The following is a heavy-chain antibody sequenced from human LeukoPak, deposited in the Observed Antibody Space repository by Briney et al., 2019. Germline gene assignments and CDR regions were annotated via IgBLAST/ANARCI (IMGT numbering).Heavy chain of an antibody. CDR2: LYASGGT. V-gene: IGHV4-4*07. J-gene: IGHJ4*02. Sequence: SETLSLTCTVSGGSISNYYWSWTRQPAGKGLEYIGRLYASGGTDYSPSLRSQLTMPLDTSKNQFSLKLTSVTAADTAIYYCARDGAATFSDYWGQGALVTVSS. CDR3: ARDGAATFSDY. CDR1: GGSISNYY. D-gene: IGHD1-26*01.